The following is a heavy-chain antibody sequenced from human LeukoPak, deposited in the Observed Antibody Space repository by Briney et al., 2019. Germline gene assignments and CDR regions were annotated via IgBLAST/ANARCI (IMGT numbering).Heavy chain of an antibody. D-gene: IGHD6-13*01. CDR3: AKDRRLLGIAAAVSFDY. Sequence: GGSLRLSCAASGFTVSSNYMSWVRQAPGKGLEWVSVIYSGGSTYYADSVKGRFTISRDNSKNTLYLQMNSLRAEDTAVYYCAKDRRLLGIAAAVSFDYWGQGTLVTVSS. CDR1: GFTVSSNY. J-gene: IGHJ4*02. V-gene: IGHV3-53*01. CDR2: IYSGGST.